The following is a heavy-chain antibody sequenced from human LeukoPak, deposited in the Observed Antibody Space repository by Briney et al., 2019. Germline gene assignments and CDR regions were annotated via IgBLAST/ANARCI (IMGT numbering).Heavy chain of an antibody. D-gene: IGHD4/OR15-4a*01. V-gene: IGHV3-48*04. CDR1: GFTFSSYA. Sequence: GGSLRLSCAASGFTFSSYAMSWVRQAPGKGLEWVSYISSSGSTIYYADSVKGRFTISRDNTKNSLYLQMNSLRADDTAVYYCARDPSASGANWYFDLWGRGTLVTVSS. CDR3: ARDPSASGANWYFDL. J-gene: IGHJ2*01. CDR2: ISSSGSTI.